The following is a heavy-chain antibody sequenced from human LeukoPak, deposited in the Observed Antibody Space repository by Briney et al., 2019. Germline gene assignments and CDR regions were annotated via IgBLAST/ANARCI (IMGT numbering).Heavy chain of an antibody. CDR2: IYSGGST. V-gene: IGHV3-53*01. CDR1: GFTVSSNY. Sequence: GGSLRLSCAASGFTVSSNYMSWVRQAPGKGLEWVSVIYSGGSTYYADSVKGRFTISRDNSKNTLYLQMNSLRAEDTAVYYCAKDGSGRDEPYYFDYWGQGTLVTVSS. J-gene: IGHJ4*02. D-gene: IGHD3-10*01. CDR3: AKDGSGRDEPYYFDY.